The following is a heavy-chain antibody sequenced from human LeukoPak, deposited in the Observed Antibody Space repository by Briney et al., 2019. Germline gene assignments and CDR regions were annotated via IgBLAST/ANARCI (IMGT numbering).Heavy chain of an antibody. D-gene: IGHD6-13*01. CDR2: ISSNGGST. Sequence: PGGSLRLSCAASGFTFSSYWMSWVRQAPGKGLEYVSAISSNGGSTYYANSVKGRFTISRDNSKNTLYLQMGSLRAEDMAVYYCARVGDSAWFDYWGQGTLVTVSS. J-gene: IGHJ4*02. CDR3: ARVGDSAWFDY. V-gene: IGHV3-64*01. CDR1: GFTFSSYW.